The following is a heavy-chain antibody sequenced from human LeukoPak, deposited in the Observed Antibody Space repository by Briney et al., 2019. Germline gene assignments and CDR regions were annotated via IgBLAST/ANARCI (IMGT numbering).Heavy chain of an antibody. J-gene: IGHJ4*02. CDR2: IYYSGST. D-gene: IGHD6-19*01. CDR3: ARVRGSSGWTDY. Sequence: SETPSLTCTVSGGSVSSGSYYWSWIRQPPGKGLEWIGYIYYSGSTNYSPSLKSRVTISVDTSKNQFSLKLSSVSAADTAVYYCARVRGSSGWTDYWGQGTLVTVSS. CDR1: GGSVSSGSYY. V-gene: IGHV4-61*01.